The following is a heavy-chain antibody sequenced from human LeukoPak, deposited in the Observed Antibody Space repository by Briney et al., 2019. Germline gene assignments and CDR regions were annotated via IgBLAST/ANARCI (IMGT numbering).Heavy chain of an antibody. V-gene: IGHV4-59*01. CDR2: IYYSGTT. CDR3: AREDPQTRVPEGMDV. D-gene: IGHD4/OR15-4a*01. J-gene: IGHJ6*02. Sequence: SETLSLTCTVSGGSISYYYWRWIRQSPGKGLEWIGYIYYSGTTNYNPSLKSRVTISVDTSKNQFSLQLRSVTAADSAVYYCAREDPQTRVPEGMDVWGQGTTVTVSS. CDR1: GGSISYYY.